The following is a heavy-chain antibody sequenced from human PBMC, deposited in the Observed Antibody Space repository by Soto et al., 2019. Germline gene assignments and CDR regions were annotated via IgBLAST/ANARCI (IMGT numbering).Heavy chain of an antibody. Sequence: SETLSLTCTVSGGSISSSSYYWGWIRQPPGKGLEWIGSIYYSGSTYYNPSLKSRVTISVDTSKNQFSLKLSSVTAADTAVYYCARNLVDDFSQWLFDYWGQGTLVTVSS. V-gene: IGHV4-39*01. J-gene: IGHJ4*02. CDR3: ARNLVDDFSQWLFDY. CDR1: GGSISSSSYY. CDR2: IYYSGST. D-gene: IGHD6-19*01.